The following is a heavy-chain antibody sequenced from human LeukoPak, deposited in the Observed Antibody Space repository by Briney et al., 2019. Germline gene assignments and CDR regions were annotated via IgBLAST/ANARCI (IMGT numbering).Heavy chain of an antibody. CDR1: GFTFSSYS. CDR3: ARAGSTVTTNSLYYYYYMDV. CDR2: ISSSSSTI. D-gene: IGHD4-17*01. V-gene: IGHV3-48*04. J-gene: IGHJ6*03. Sequence: GESLRLSCAASGFTFSSYSMNWVRQAPGKGLEWVSYISSSSSTIYYADSVKGRFTISRDNAKNSLCLEMNSLRAEDTAVYYCARAGSTVTTNSLYYYYYMDVWGKGTTVTVSS.